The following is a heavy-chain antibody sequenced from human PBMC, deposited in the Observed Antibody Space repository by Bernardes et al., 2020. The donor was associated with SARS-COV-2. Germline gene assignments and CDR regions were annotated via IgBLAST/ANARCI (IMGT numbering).Heavy chain of an antibody. CDR2: ITSSSHYI. CDR3: ATQVAGQFDFDY. CDR1: GFPFSVYA. J-gene: IGHJ4*02. V-gene: IGHV3-21*01. D-gene: IGHD6-19*01. Sequence: GGSLRLSCAASGFPFSVYAMNWVRQAPGKGLEWVSFITSSSHYIYYADSMRGRFTVSRDNAKNSLFVQMNSLRAEDTAVDYCATQVAGQFDFDYWGQGTLVTVTS.